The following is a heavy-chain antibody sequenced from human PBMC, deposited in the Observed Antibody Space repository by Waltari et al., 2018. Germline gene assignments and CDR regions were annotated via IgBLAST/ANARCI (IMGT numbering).Heavy chain of an antibody. J-gene: IGHJ4*02. D-gene: IGHD1-26*01. CDR1: GSTFSTYA. V-gene: IGHV3-48*01. CDR3: APLGASSLTLTA. Sequence: EVQLVESGGGLVQPGGSLRLSCPASGSTFSTYAMNWVRQAPGKGLEWVSHISGSGSPTYYADSVKGRFTISRDNAMNSLYLQMNSLRAEDTAVYYCAPLGASSLTLTAWGQGTLVTVSS. CDR2: ISGSGSPT.